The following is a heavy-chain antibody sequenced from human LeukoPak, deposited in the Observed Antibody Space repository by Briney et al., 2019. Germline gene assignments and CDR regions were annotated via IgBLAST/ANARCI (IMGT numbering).Heavy chain of an antibody. CDR2: IYYSGST. J-gene: IGHJ4*02. V-gene: IGHV4-59*01. D-gene: IGHD4-17*01. Sequence: SETLSLTCTVSGGSIRMYYWSWVRQPPGKGLEWIGYIYYSGSTNYNPSLKSRVSISVDTSKNQFSLKLSSVTAADTAVYYCARTGSTVTMLYPFDHWGQGTLVTVSS. CDR1: GGSIRMYY. CDR3: ARTGSTVTMLYPFDH.